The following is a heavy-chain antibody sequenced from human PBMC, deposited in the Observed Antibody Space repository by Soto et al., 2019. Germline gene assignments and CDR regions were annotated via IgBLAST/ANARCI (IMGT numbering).Heavy chain of an antibody. CDR1: GFTFSSYE. Sequence: GGSLRLSCAASGFTFSSYEMNWVRQAPGKGLEWVSYISSSGSTIYYADSVKGRFTISRDNAKNSLYPQMNSLRAEDTAVYYCARPPPAGVGWFDPWGQGTLVTVSS. V-gene: IGHV3-48*03. D-gene: IGHD1-26*01. CDR3: ARPPPAGVGWFDP. J-gene: IGHJ5*02. CDR2: ISSSGSTI.